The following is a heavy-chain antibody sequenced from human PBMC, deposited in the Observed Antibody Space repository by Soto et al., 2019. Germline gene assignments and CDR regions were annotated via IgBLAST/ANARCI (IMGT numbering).Heavy chain of an antibody. CDR3: ARDFSGGVVIAYYYYGMDV. CDR1: GGTFSSYA. J-gene: IGHJ6*02. CDR2: IIPIFGTA. V-gene: IGHV1-69*06. D-gene: IGHD3-3*01. Sequence: SVKVSCKASGGTFSSYAISWVRQAPGQGLEWMGGIIPIFGTANYAQKFQGRVTITADKSTSTAYMELSSLRSEDTAVYYCARDFSGGVVIAYYYYGMDVWGQGTTVTVSS.